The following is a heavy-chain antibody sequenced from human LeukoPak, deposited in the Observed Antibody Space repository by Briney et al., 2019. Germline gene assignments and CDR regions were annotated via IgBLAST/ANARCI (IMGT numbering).Heavy chain of an antibody. D-gene: IGHD1-1*01. CDR3: ARVTDWNDFDY. Sequence: SETLSLTCSVSGGSISSNYWSWIRQPPGKGLEWIGYISYIGGTNYNPSLKSRVTISLDTSKNQLFLRLSSVTAADTAMYYCARVTDWNDFDYWGQGTLVTVSS. CDR1: GGSISSNY. V-gene: IGHV4-59*01. CDR2: ISYIGGT. J-gene: IGHJ4*02.